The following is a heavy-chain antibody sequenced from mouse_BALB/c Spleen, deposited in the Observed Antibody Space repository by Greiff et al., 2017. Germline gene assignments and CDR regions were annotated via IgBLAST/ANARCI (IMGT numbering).Heavy chain of an antibody. V-gene: IGHV5-6-5*01. D-gene: IGHD2-2*01. CDR2: ISSGGST. J-gene: IGHJ4*01. Sequence: EVKLMESGGGLVKPGGSLKLSCAASGFTFSSYAMSWVRQTPEKRLEWVASISSGGSTYYPDSVKGRFTISRDNARNILYLQMSSLRSEDTAMYYCAREGYDVEGGGLYYAMDYWGQGTSGTVSS. CDR1: GFTFSSYA. CDR3: AREGYDVEGGGLYYAMDY.